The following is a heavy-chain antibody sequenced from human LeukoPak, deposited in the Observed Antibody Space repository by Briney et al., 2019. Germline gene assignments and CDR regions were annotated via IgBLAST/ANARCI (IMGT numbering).Heavy chain of an antibody. CDR1: GFTFSNYG. D-gene: IGHD4-17*01. CDR2: IRYDGSDK. Sequence: GGSLRLSCAASGFTFSNYGMHWVRQAPGKGLEWVAFIRYDGSDKYYTDSVKGRFTVSRDNSKNTLYLQMSSLRAEDTAVYYCARSGYGDYGDFATTDYWGQGTLVTVSS. V-gene: IGHV3-30*02. J-gene: IGHJ4*02. CDR3: ARSGYGDYGDFATTDY.